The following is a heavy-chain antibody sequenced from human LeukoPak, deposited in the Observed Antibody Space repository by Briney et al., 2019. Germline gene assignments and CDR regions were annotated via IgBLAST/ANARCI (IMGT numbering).Heavy chain of an antibody. J-gene: IGHJ5*02. CDR2: TYYRSKWYS. CDR1: GDSVFSNSAS. CDR3: ASNLYGVGYSYGYNWFDP. Sequence: SQTLSLTCAISGDSVFSNSASWNWIRQSPSRGLEWLGRTYYRSKWYSDYAVSVKSRITINPDTSKNQFSLKLSSVTAADTAVYYCASNLYGVGYSYGYNWFDPWGQGTLVTVSS. V-gene: IGHV6-1*01. D-gene: IGHD5-18*01.